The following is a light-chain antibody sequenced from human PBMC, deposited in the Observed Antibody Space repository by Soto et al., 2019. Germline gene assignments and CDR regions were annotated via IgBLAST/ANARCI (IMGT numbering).Light chain of an antibody. Sequence: QSVLTQPPSVSGAPGQRVTISCTGSSSNIGAGYDVHWYQQLPGTAPKLLIYGTSNRPSGVPDRFSGSKSGTSASLAITGLQAEDEADYYCQSSDSSLSALFGGGTKLTVL. V-gene: IGLV1-40*01. CDR3: QSSDSSLSAL. J-gene: IGLJ3*02. CDR1: SSNIGAGYD. CDR2: GTS.